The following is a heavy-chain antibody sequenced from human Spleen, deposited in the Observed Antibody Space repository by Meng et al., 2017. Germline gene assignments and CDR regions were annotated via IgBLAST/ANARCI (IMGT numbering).Heavy chain of an antibody. D-gene: IGHD1-26*01. Sequence: SLKISCAASGFIFDDFAMHWVRQAPGKGLEWVSGINWNGESIIYADSVKGRFTISRDNAKNSLYLQMNSLRAEDTALYYCVKRDSGTYEDAFDVWGQGTMVTVSS. CDR1: GFIFDDFA. CDR2: INWNGESI. CDR3: VKRDSGTYEDAFDV. V-gene: IGHV3-9*01. J-gene: IGHJ3*01.